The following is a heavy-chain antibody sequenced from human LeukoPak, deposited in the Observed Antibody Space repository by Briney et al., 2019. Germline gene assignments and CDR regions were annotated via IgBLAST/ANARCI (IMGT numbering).Heavy chain of an antibody. CDR3: ARVNYYYYGMDV. Sequence: ASVKVSCKASGGTFSSYAISWVRQAPGQGLEWMGRIIPILGIANYAQKFQGRVTITADKSTSTAYMELSSLRSEDTAVHYCARVNYYYYGMDVWGQGTTVTVSS. CDR1: GGTFSSYA. J-gene: IGHJ6*02. CDR2: IIPILGIA. V-gene: IGHV1-69*04.